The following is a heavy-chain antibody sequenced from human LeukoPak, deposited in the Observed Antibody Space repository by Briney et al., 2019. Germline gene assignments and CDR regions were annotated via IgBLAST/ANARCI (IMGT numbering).Heavy chain of an antibody. CDR2: INPNSGGT. Sequence: ASVKVSCKASGYTFTGHYIHWVRQAPGQGLEWMGWINPNSGGTNYAQKFQGRVSMTRDTSISTAYMEVSRVRYDDTAVYYCARAGSSSRWVNDFWGQGTLVTVSS. CDR1: GYTFTGHY. V-gene: IGHV1-2*02. CDR3: ARAGSSSRWVNDF. D-gene: IGHD6-13*01. J-gene: IGHJ4*02.